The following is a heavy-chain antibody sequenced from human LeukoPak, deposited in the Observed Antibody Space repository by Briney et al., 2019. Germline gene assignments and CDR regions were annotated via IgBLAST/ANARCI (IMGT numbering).Heavy chain of an antibody. CDR3: ARDSPYDSSGYYLDY. CDR1: GFTFSSYA. V-gene: IGHV3-30-3*01. CDR2: ISYDGSNK. Sequence: QPGRSLRLSCAASGFTFSSYAMHWVRQAPGKGLEWVAVISYDGSNKYYADSVNGRFTISRDNSKNTLYLQMNSLRAEDTAVYYCARDSPYDSSGYYLDYWGQGTLVTVSS. D-gene: IGHD3-22*01. J-gene: IGHJ4*02.